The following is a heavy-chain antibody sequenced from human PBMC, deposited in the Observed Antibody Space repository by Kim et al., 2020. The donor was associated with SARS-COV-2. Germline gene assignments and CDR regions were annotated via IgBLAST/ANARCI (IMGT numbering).Heavy chain of an antibody. J-gene: IGHJ4*02. CDR3: AREDTAMVRGIDY. V-gene: IGHV1-3*01. D-gene: IGHD5-18*01. CDR2: INAGNGNT. CDR1: GYTFTSYA. Sequence: ASVKVSCKASGYTFTSYAMHWVRQAPGQRLEWMGWINAGNGNTKYSQKFQGRVTITRDTSASTAYMELSSLRSEDTAVYYCAREDTAMVRGIDYWGQGTLVTVSS.